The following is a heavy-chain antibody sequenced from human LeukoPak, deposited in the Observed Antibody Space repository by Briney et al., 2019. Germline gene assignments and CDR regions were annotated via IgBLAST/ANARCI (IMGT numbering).Heavy chain of an antibody. Sequence: GGSLRLSCAVSGFTFSSYWMHWVRQAPGKGLVWVSRIDRDGSRINYADSVKSRFSISRDNGKNTLFLQVNSLRAEDAAVYYCVRGNDYGGPHYWGQGTLVTVSS. D-gene: IGHD4-23*01. CDR3: VRGNDYGGPHY. CDR1: GFTFSSYW. CDR2: IDRDGSRI. J-gene: IGHJ4*02. V-gene: IGHV3-74*01.